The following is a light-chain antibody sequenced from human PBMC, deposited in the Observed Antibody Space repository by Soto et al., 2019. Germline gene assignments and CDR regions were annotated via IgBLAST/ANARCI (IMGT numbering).Light chain of an antibody. V-gene: IGLV2-14*01. CDR2: ADT. Sequence: QSALTQPASVSGSPGQSITISCSGSRSDVGRYKSVAWYQQHPDKAPKLMIYADTNRPSGISNRFSGSKSGNTASLTISGLRAEDEADYYCSSYTNTNTLMVFGGGTKVTVL. CDR1: RSDVGRYKS. CDR3: SSYTNTNTLMV. J-gene: IGLJ3*02.